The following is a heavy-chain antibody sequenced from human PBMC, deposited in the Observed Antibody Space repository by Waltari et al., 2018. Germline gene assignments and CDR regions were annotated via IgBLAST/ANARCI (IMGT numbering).Heavy chain of an antibody. Sequence: VQLQASGQELVKPSETLSLTCAVSGYSFSSRYHCGWIRQPPGKGLEWIGSIYHSGSTYYNPSLKRRVTISVDTSKNQFSLKLSSVTAADTAVYYCARLGIAAAGIDYWGQGTLVTVSS. CDR1: GYSFSSRYH. CDR3: ARLGIAAAGIDY. CDR2: IYHSGST. J-gene: IGHJ4*02. V-gene: IGHV4-38-2*01. D-gene: IGHD6-13*01.